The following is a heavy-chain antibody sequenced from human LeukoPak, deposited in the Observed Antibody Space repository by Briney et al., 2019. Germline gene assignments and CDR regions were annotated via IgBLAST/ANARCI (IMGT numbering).Heavy chain of an antibody. CDR1: GGSISSYY. CDR2: IYYSGST. J-gene: IGHJ4*02. V-gene: IGHV4-59*01. CDR3: AEEGGHGSGFLAY. Sequence: SETLSLTCTVSGGSISSYYWSWIRQPPGKGLEWIGYIYYSGSTAYNPSLKSRVTISVDTSMNQFSLRLSSVTAADTAVYYCAEEGGHGSGFLAYWGQGALVTVSS. D-gene: IGHD3-10*01.